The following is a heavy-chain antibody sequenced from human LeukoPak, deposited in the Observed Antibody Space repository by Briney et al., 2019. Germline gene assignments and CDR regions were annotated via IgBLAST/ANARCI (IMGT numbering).Heavy chain of an antibody. Sequence: SVKVSCKASGGTLSSYAISWVRQAPGQGLEWMGGIIPIFGTANYAQKFQGRVTITADKSTGTAYMELSSLRSEDTAVYYCARLSSLGYFDYWGQGTLVTVSS. D-gene: IGHD7-27*01. CDR3: ARLSSLGYFDY. CDR2: IIPIFGTA. J-gene: IGHJ4*02. CDR1: GGTLSSYA. V-gene: IGHV1-69*06.